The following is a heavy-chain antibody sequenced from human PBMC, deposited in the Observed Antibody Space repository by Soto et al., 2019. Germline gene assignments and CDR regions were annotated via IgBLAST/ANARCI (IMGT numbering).Heavy chain of an antibody. Sequence: SGPTLVNPTQTLTLTCTFSAFSLSTGGVGVGWIRQPPGKALEWLALIYWDDDKRYSPSLRSRLTITEDTSKNQVVLTMTNMDPVDTATYYCIQSRCGGDCLQSYASYYYYGMDVWGQGTTVTVSS. J-gene: IGHJ6*02. CDR3: IQSRCGGDCLQSYASYYYYGMDV. V-gene: IGHV2-5*02. CDR2: IYWDDDK. D-gene: IGHD2-21*02. CDR1: AFSLSTGGVG.